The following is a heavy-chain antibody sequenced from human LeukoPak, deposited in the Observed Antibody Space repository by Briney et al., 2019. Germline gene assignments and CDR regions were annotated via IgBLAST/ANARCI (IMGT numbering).Heavy chain of an antibody. CDR1: GGSFSGYY. J-gene: IGHJ4*02. CDR2: LNRSGGT. D-gene: IGHD1-26*01. Sequence: SETLSLTCAVYGGSFSGYYWSWIRQPPGKGLEWIGELNRSGGTNYNPSLKSRVTISVDTSKNQFSLKLSSVTAADTAVYYCARDSGSYSDYWGQGTLVTVSS. V-gene: IGHV4-34*01. CDR3: ARDSGSYSDY.